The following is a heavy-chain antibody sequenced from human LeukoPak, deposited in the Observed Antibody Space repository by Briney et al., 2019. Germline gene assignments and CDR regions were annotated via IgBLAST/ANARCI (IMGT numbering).Heavy chain of an antibody. CDR3: ARAGTPITMIVVESNWFDP. J-gene: IGHJ5*02. CDR2: IYYSGST. Sequence: PSETLSLTCAVSGGSISSGGYYWSWIRQPPGKGLEWIGYIYYSGSTNYNPSLKSRVTISVDTSKNQFSLKLSSVTAADTAVYYCARAGTPITMIVVESNWFDPWGQGTPVTVSS. V-gene: IGHV4-61*08. CDR1: GGSISSGGYY. D-gene: IGHD3-22*01.